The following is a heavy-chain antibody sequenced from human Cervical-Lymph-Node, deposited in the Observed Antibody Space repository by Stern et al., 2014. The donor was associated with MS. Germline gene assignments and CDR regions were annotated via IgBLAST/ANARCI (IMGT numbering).Heavy chain of an antibody. V-gene: IGHV1-69*06. CDR2: IIPIFGTA. D-gene: IGHD3-10*01. Sequence: VQLVESGAEVKKPGSSVKVSCKASGGTFSSYAISWVRQASGQGLEWMGGIIPIFGTAIYAKKFQVRVTITADKSTGTAYMELSSLRSEDTAVYYCARHDGLWFGEVPGGMDVWGQGTTVTVSS. CDR3: ARHDGLWFGEVPGGMDV. CDR1: GGTFSSYA. J-gene: IGHJ6*02.